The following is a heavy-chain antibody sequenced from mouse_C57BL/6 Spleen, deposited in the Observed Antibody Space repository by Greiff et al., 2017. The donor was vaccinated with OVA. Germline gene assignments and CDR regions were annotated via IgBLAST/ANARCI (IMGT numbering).Heavy chain of an antibody. V-gene: IGHV1-55*01. CDR3: ANIGSRAVEWYFEV. Sequence: QVQLQQPGAELVKPGASVKMSCKASGYTFTSYWITWVKQRPGQGLEWIGDIYPGSGSTNYNEKFKSKATLTVDTSSSTAYMQLSSLTSEDSAVYYCANIGSRAVEWYFEVWGTGTTVTVSS. J-gene: IGHJ1*03. D-gene: IGHD1-1*01. CDR2: IYPGSGST. CDR1: GYTFTSYW.